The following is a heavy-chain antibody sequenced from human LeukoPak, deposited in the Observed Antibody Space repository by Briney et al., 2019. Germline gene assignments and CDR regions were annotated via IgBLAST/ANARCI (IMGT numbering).Heavy chain of an antibody. Sequence: GGSLRLSCAASGFTFSSYAMSWVRQAPGKGLEWVSAISGSGGSTYYADSVKGRFTISRDNSKNTLYLQMNSLRAEDTAVYYCAKGSILGTIRLLDYWGQGTLVTVSS. CDR1: GFTFSSYA. D-gene: IGHD5-12*01. CDR3: AKGSILGTIRLLDY. V-gene: IGHV3-23*01. J-gene: IGHJ4*02. CDR2: ISGSGGST.